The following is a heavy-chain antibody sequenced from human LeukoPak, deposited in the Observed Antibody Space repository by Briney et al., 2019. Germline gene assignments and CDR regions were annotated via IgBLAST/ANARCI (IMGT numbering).Heavy chain of an antibody. D-gene: IGHD2-15*01. CDR1: GGSFSGYY. CDR2: INHSGST. CDR3: ARDLVVVVAATWYFDL. J-gene: IGHJ2*01. V-gene: IGHV4-34*01. Sequence: SETLSLTCAVYGGSFSGYYWSWIRRPPGKGLEWIGEINHSGSTNYNPSLKSRVTISVDTSKNQFSLKLSSVTAADTAVYYCARDLVVVVAATWYFDLWGRGTLVTVSS.